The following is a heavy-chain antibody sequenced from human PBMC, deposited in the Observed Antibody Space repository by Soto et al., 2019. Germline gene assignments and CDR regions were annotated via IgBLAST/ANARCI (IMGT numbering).Heavy chain of an antibody. J-gene: IGHJ5*02. V-gene: IGHV5-51*01. CDR2: VPPSESDV. Sequence: VPIKNSWRGAGYSCTSFWIRCVRHMPGKGLAWLGKVPPSESDVSYGPSFEGRVTITADNSINTAYLHLLNLKGSDTAIYYCTRGATSPWASWGQGTRVPVSS. CDR3: TRGATSPWAS. CDR1: GYSCTSFW. D-gene: IGHD7-27*01.